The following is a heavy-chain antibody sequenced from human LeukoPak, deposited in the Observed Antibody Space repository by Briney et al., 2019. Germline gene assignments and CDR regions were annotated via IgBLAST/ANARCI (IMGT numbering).Heavy chain of an antibody. V-gene: IGHV4-59*12. CDR3: ARGGNYQGNYYFDY. Sequence: SETLSLTCTVSGGSISSYYWSWIRQPPGKGLEWIGYIYYSGSTNYNPSLKSRVTISVDRSKNQFSLKLSSVTAADTAVYYCARGGNYQGNYYFDYWGQGTLVTVSS. CDR1: GGSISSYY. J-gene: IGHJ4*02. CDR2: IYYSGST. D-gene: IGHD5-24*01.